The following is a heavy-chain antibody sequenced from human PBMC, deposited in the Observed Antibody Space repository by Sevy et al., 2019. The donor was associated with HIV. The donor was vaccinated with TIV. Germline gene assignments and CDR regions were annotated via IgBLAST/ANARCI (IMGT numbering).Heavy chain of an antibody. CDR2: MNPNSGNT. CDR1: GYTFTSYD. CDR3: ARKYYDRSGYYVGY. V-gene: IGHV1-8*01. Sequence: ASVKVSCKASGYTFTSYDINWVRQATGQGLEWMGWMNPNSGNTGYAQKFPGRVTMTRNTSIRTAYMELSSLRSEDTAVYYGARKYYDRSGYYVGYWGQGTLVTVSS. J-gene: IGHJ4*02. D-gene: IGHD3-22*01.